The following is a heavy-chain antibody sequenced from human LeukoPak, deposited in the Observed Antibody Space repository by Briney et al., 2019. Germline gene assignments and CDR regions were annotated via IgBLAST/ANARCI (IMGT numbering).Heavy chain of an antibody. J-gene: IGHJ6*02. V-gene: IGHV3-9*01. CDR3: ATSWGYYYYYGMDV. CDR1: GFTFDDYA. Sequence: PGGSLRLSCAASGFTFDDYAMHWVRQAPGKGLEWVSGISWNSGSIGYADSVKGRFTISRDNAKNSLYLQMNSLRAEDTALYYCATSWGYYYYYGMDVWGQGTTVTVSS. CDR2: ISWNSGSI. D-gene: IGHD7-27*01.